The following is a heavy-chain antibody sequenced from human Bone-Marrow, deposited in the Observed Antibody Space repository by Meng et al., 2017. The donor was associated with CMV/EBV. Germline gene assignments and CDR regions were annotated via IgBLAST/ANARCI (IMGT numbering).Heavy chain of an antibody. D-gene: IGHD2-15*01. Sequence: SETLSLTCTVSGGSISSGDHYWSWIRQPPGKGLEWIGYIYYSGSTYYNPSLKSRLTISVDTSKNQFSLQLRSVTAADTAVYYCARDLLPDIWGQGTLATVSS. CDR2: IYYSGST. CDR1: GGSISSGDHY. V-gene: IGHV4-30-4*08. CDR3: ARDLLPDI. J-gene: IGHJ4*02.